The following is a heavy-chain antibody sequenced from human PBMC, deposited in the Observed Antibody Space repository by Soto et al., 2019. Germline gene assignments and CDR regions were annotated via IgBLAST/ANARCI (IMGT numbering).Heavy chain of an antibody. CDR3: AKGPLRYFDWLTLHFDY. V-gene: IGHV3-23*01. J-gene: IGHJ4*02. D-gene: IGHD3-9*01. CDR1: GFTFSSYA. Sequence: PGGSLRLSCAASGFTFSSYAMSWVRQAPGKGLEWVSAISGSGGSTYYADSVKGRFTISRDNSKNTLYLQMDSLRAEDTAVYYCAKGPLRYFDWLTLHFDYWGQGTLVTVSS. CDR2: ISGSGGST.